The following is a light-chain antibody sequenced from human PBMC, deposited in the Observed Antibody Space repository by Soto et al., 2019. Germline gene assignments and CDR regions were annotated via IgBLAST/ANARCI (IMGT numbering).Light chain of an antibody. Sequence: QPVLTQPPSVSGAPGQRVTISCTGSSSNIGACYDVHWYQQLPGTAPKLLSYGNSNRPSGVPDRFSGSKSGTSASLAITGLQAEDEAEYYCQSYDSSLSGWVFGGGTKLTVL. CDR2: GNS. J-gene: IGLJ3*02. V-gene: IGLV1-40*01. CDR3: QSYDSSLSGWV. CDR1: SSNIGACYD.